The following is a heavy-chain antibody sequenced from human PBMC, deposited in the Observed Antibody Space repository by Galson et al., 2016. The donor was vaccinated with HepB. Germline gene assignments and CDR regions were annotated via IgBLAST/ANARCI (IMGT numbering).Heavy chain of an antibody. CDR3: VRGGLGV. CDR1: DYTFINYG. Sequence: SVKVSCKASDYTFINYGISWVRLAPGQGLEWMGWISTYNGNTKYAQELQDRLTMTTDTPTSTAYMELRSLRYDDTAVYYCVRGGLGVWGQGTTVTVSS. D-gene: IGHD7-27*01. CDR2: ISTYNGNT. J-gene: IGHJ6*02. V-gene: IGHV1-18*01.